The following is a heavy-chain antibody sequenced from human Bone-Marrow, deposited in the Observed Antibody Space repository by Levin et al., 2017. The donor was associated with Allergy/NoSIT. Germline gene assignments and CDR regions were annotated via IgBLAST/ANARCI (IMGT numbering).Heavy chain of an antibody. CDR1: FVFFSNYL. Sequence: PGGSLLLSFSSSFVFFSNYLLLFVRYCPCPFLFFVSRVARPAPRITYAASVKGRFTISRDNAKNMLYLQMNSLRGEDSGLYYCVRDRPRATVVTTRPDYWGRGTLVTVSS. V-gene: IGHV3-74*03. J-gene: IGHJ4*02. CDR3: VRDRPRATVVTTRPDY. D-gene: IGHD2-21*02. CDR2: VARPAPRI.